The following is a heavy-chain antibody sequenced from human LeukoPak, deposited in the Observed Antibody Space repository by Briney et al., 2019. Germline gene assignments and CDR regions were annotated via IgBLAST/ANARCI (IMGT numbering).Heavy chain of an antibody. CDR3: ARGTRTIFGVVIPKYYFDY. CDR1: GGSINSYY. CDR2: FYYTGST. Sequence: SETLSLTCTVSGGSINSYYWSWIRQPPGKGLEWIGNFYYTGSTIYNPSLKSRVTISVDTSKNQFSLKLSSVTAADTAVYYCARGTRTIFGVVIPKYYFDYWGQGTLVTVSS. D-gene: IGHD3-3*01. V-gene: IGHV4-59*12. J-gene: IGHJ4*02.